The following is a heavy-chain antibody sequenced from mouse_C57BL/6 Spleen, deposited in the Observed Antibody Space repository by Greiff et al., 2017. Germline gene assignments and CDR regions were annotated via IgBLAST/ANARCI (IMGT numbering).Heavy chain of an antibody. V-gene: IGHV1-39*01. J-gene: IGHJ2*01. Sequence: VQLQQSGPELVKPGASVKISCKASGYSFTDYNMHWVKQSNGKSLEWIGVIHPNYGTTSYNQKFKGKATLTVDQSSSTAYMQLNSLTSEDSAVYYCASNYYVSSFYFDYWGQGTTLTVSS. D-gene: IGHD1-1*01. CDR3: ASNYYVSSFYFDY. CDR2: IHPNYGTT. CDR1: GYSFTDYN.